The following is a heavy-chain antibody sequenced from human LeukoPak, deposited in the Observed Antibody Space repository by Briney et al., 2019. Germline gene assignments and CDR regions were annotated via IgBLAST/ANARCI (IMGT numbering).Heavy chain of an antibody. V-gene: IGHV3-23*01. D-gene: IGHD5-18*01. Sequence: GGSLRLSCAASGFTFSSYGMSWVRQAPGKGLEWVSGISGSGTNTNYADSVKGRFTISRDNSKNTVYLQMKSLRAEDTAVYYGAKSSRPVTAMAFFDYWGQGTLVTVSS. CDR1: GFTFSSYG. CDR3: AKSSRPVTAMAFFDY. CDR2: ISGSGTNT. J-gene: IGHJ4*02.